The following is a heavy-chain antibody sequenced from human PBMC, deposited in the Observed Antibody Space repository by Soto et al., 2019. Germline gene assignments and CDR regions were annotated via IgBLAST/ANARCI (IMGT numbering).Heavy chain of an antibody. Sequence: SVKVSCKASGFTFTSSAVQWVRQARGQRLEWIGWIVVGSGNTNYAQKFQERVTITRDMSTSTAYMELSSLRSEDTAVYYCAALHSRYYYYRMDVWGQGTTVTVSS. CDR3: AALHSRYYYYRMDV. CDR1: GFTFTSSA. J-gene: IGHJ6*02. CDR2: IVVGSGNT. V-gene: IGHV1-58*01.